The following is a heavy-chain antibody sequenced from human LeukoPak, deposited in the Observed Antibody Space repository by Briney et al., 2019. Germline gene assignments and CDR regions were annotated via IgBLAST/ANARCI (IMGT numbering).Heavy chain of an antibody. CDR1: GFTFSSYW. J-gene: IGHJ4*02. V-gene: IGHV3-7*01. Sequence: GSLRLSCAASGFTFSSYWMSWVRQAPGKGLEWVANIKQDGSEKYYLDSVKGRFTVSRDNARNSLYLQMGSLRAEDTAVYYCARVAEDSSCAYWGQGTLVTVSS. CDR2: IKQDGSEK. CDR3: ARVAEDSSCAY. D-gene: IGHD2-15*01.